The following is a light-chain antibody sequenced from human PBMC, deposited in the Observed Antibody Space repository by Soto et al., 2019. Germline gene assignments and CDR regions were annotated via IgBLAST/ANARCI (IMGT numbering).Light chain of an antibody. V-gene: IGKV1-13*02. J-gene: IGKJ4*01. CDR2: DAS. CDR1: QGISSA. CDR3: QQFNSYPQT. Sequence: AIQLTQSPSSLSASVGDRVTITCRASQGISSALAWYQQKPGKAPKLLIYDASSLESGVPSRFSGSGSGTDITLTMISLQPEDFATYYCQQFNSYPQTFGGGTKVEIK.